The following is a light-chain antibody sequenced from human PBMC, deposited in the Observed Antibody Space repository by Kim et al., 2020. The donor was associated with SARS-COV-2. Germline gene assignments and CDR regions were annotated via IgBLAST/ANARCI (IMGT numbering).Light chain of an antibody. J-gene: IGKJ2*01. CDR2: ATS. Sequence: LSPGERATLSCRASQSVSSSYLAWVQQKPGQAPRLLIYATSCRATGIPDRFSGSGSGIDFTLTISRLEPEDFAVYYCHQYGNSPDTFGQGTKLEI. V-gene: IGKV3-20*01. CDR3: HQYGNSPDT. CDR1: QSVSSSY.